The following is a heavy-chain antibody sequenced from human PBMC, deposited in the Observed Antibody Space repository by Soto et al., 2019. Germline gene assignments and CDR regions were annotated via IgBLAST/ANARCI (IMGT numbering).Heavy chain of an antibody. V-gene: IGHV3-33*06. D-gene: IGHD6-13*01. CDR1: GFTFSIYG. CDR2: IWYDGSNK. J-gene: IGHJ6*02. Sequence: QVQLVESGGGVVQPGRSLRLSCAASGFTFSIYGMHWVRQAPGKGLEWVAVIWYDGSNKYYADSVKGRFTISRDNSKNTLYLQVNSLRAEDTAVYYCAKDRSSSLGGMDVWGQGTTVTVSS. CDR3: AKDRSSSLGGMDV.